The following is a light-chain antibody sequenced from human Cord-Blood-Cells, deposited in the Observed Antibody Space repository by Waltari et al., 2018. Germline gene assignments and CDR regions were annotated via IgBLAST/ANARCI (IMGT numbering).Light chain of an antibody. CDR2: DVR. CDR3: CSYAGSYTV. Sequence: QSALTPPRSVSGSPGQSLPIPCTGTRSDVGGFNSVSWYQQHPCKAPKLMIYDVRKRPSGVPDRFSGSKSGNTASLTISGLQAEDEADYYCCSYAGSYTVFGGGTKLTVL. CDR1: RSDVGGFNS. V-gene: IGLV2-11*01. J-gene: IGLJ3*02.